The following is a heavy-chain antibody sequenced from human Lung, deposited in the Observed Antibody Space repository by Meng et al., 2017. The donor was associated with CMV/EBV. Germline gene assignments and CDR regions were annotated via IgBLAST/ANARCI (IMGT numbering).Heavy chain of an antibody. J-gene: IGHJ4*02. D-gene: IGHD4-17*01. Sequence: GESLKISCVASESIFSYNWMSWVRQAPGKGLQWVASINQDGSTIHYVDSVKGRFTISRDKAKNSLYLQVNSVTAEDTAIYFWAKLLGTVNTYDYWGLGTLVTAYS. CDR3: AKLLGTVNTYDY. V-gene: IGHV3-7*01. CDR1: ESIFSYNW. CDR2: INQDGSTI.